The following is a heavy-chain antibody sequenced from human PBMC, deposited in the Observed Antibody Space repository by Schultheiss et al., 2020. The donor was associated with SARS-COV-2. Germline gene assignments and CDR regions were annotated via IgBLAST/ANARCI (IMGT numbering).Heavy chain of an antibody. J-gene: IGHJ4*02. Sequence: SETLSLTCAVYGGSFSGYYWSWIRQPPGKGLEWIGEINHSGSTNYNPSLKSRVTISVDTSKNQFSLKLSSVTAADTAVYYCARRIGGPIAAAGSFDYWGQGTLVTVSS. CDR3: ARRIGGPIAAAGSFDY. V-gene: IGHV4-34*01. CDR1: GGSFSGYY. CDR2: INHSGST. D-gene: IGHD6-13*01.